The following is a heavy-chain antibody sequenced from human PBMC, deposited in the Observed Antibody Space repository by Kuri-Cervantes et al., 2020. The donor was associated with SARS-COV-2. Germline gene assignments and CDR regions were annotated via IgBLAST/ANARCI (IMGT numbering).Heavy chain of an antibody. J-gene: IGHJ4*02. D-gene: IGHD3-16*02. Sequence: SETLSLTCTVSGGSITTYSYYWGWIRQPPGKGLEWIGSLYYSGSTYYNPSLKSRVTISIDTSKNQFSLRLSSVTAADTAVYYCVRTEGVVDNYYFDYWGQGTLVTVSS. V-gene: IGHV4-39*01. CDR2: LYYSGST. CDR3: VRTEGVVDNYYFDY. CDR1: GGSITTYSYY.